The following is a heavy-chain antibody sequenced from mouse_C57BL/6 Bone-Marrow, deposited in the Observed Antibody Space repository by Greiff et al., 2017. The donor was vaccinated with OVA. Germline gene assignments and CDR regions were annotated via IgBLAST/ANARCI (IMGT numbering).Heavy chain of an antibody. CDR3: VKASASYYSNGDFDV. V-gene: IGHV7-4*01. D-gene: IGHD2-5*01. CDR1: GFTFTDYY. J-gene: IGHJ1*03. Sequence: EVKLVESGGGLVQPGASLRLSCAASGFTFTDYYMSWVRQPPGQAPEWLALIRNKANGYTTEYTASVKGRFTISRDNSQNILYLQMNTLRAENRATYYGVKASASYYSNGDFDVWGTGTTVTVSS. CDR2: IRNKANGYTT.